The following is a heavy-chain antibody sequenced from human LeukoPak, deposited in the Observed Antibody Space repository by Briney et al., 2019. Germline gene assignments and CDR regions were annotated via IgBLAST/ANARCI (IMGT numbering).Heavy chain of an antibody. J-gene: IGHJ5*02. V-gene: IGHV3-7*01. CDR2: IKQDGSEK. Sequence: PGGSLRLSCAASGFTFSSYWMGWVRQAPGKGLEWVANIKQDGSEKYYVDSVKGRFTISRDNAKNSLYLQMNSLRAEDTAVYYCARDPGIAVADWFDPWGQGTLVTVSS. CDR3: ARDPGIAVADWFDP. D-gene: IGHD6-19*01. CDR1: GFTFSSYW.